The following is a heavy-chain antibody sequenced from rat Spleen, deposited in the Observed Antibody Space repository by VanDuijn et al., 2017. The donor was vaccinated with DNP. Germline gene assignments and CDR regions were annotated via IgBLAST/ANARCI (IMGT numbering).Heavy chain of an antibody. V-gene: IGHV3-1*01. CDR3: ARWSDYFDY. J-gene: IGHJ2*01. CDR2: ISYSGTT. Sequence: EVQLQESGPGLVKPSQSLSLTCSVTGYSITSCCRWTWIRKFPGNKMEWIGNISYSGTTSYNPSLKSRISITRDTSKNQFFLQLNSVTTEDTATYYCARWSDYFDYWGQGVMVTVSS. CDR1: GYSITSCC.